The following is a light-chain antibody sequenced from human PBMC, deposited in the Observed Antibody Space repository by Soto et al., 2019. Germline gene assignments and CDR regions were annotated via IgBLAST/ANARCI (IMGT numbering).Light chain of an antibody. CDR1: SSNIGAGHD. V-gene: IGLV1-40*01. CDR3: QSYDSSLSGYV. Sequence: QPVLTQPPSVSGAPGQRVTISCTGSSSNIGAGHDVHWYQQLPGTAPKVLIYGNSNRPSGVPDRFSGSKSGTSASLAITGLQAEDEADYYCQSYDSSLSGYVFGTGTKVTVL. CDR2: GNS. J-gene: IGLJ1*01.